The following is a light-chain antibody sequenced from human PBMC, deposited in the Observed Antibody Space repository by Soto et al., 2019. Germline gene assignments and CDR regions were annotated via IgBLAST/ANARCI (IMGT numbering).Light chain of an antibody. CDR3: HQYGSSPLT. J-gene: IGKJ4*01. Sequence: EIVLTQSPGTLSLSPGERATLSCRASQSVSSSYLAWYQQKPGQAPRLLIYGASSRATGIPDRFSGSGSGTDFTLTISRLDPEDSAVYYCHQYGSSPLTFGGGTKVEI. CDR2: GAS. CDR1: QSVSSSY. V-gene: IGKV3-20*01.